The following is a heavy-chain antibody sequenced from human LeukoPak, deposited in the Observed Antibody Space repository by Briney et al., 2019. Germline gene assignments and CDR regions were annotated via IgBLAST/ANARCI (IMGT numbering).Heavy chain of an antibody. J-gene: IGHJ5*02. CDR2: TYYSGST. CDR3: ATETWLTTEGLDP. CDR1: GGSINSSSFY. V-gene: IGHV4-39*07. Sequence: SETLSLTCTVSGGSINSSSFYWTWIRQPPGKGLEYIGNTYYSGSTYYNPSLNNRVSISINTSKNQFSLRLNSLTAADTAIYYCATETWLTTEGLDPWGQGTLVTVSS. D-gene: IGHD4-11*01.